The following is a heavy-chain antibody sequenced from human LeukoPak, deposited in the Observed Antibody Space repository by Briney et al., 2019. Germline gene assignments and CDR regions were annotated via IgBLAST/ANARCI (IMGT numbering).Heavy chain of an antibody. Sequence: ASVKVSCKASGYAFSNYGISWVRQAPGQGLEWLGWISTFNGHTTYALKFQDRGTMTTDTSTDTAYLELRSLGTDDTAVHYCARRHLVGSGYFDHWGQGTLVTVSS. CDR1: GYAFSNYG. CDR3: ARRHLVGSGYFDH. J-gene: IGHJ4*02. V-gene: IGHV1-18*01. CDR2: ISTFNGHT. D-gene: IGHD2-15*01.